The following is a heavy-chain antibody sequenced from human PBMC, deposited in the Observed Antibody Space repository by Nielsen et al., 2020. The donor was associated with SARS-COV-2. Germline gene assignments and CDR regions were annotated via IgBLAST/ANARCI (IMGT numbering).Heavy chain of an antibody. J-gene: IGHJ3*01. D-gene: IGHD1-26*01. Sequence: GGSLRLSCAASGFTFTSHAVTWVLQAPAKGLEWVPGIRGSGEKRYYADSVKGRFTISRDNSKNTLHLQMNSLRVEDTAVYFCARFGRIVDVGGGATFPDVFDVWGQGTMVTVSS. V-gene: IGHV3-23*01. CDR1: GFTFTSHA. CDR3: ARFGRIVDVGGGATFPDVFDV. CDR2: IRGSGEKR.